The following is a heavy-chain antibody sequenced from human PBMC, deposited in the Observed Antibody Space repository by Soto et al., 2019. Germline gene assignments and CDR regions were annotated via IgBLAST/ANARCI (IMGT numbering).Heavy chain of an antibody. CDR3: ARGGYGDY. D-gene: IGHD1-1*01. CDR2: ISAHNGNT. V-gene: IGHV1-18*01. Sequence: QVHLVQSGAEVKKPGASVKVSCKGSGYGFTTYGITWVRQAPGQGLEWMAWISAHNGNTNYAQKLQGRVTVTRDTPTRTAKMGRRSLRPDDTAVYYCARGGYGDYWGQGALVPV. J-gene: IGHJ4*02. CDR1: GYGFTTYG.